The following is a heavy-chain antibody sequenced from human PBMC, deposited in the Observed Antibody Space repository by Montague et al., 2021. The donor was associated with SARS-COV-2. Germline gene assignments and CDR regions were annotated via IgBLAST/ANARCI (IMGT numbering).Heavy chain of an antibody. CDR3: ARQIPLRTHIVVVTALLGGAFDN. D-gene: IGHD2-21*02. CDR1: GGSISSYY. Sequence: SETLSLTCTVSGGSISSYYWSWIRQPPGRGLEWIGYIYYSGSINYNPSLKSRVTISIDTSKNQFSLKLSSVTAADTAVYYCARQIPLRTHIVVVTALLGGAFDNWGQGTMVTVSS. V-gene: IGHV4-59*08. J-gene: IGHJ3*02. CDR2: IYYSGSI.